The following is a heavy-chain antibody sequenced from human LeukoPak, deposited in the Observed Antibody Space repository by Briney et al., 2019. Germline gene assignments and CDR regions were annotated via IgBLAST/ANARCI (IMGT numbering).Heavy chain of an antibody. CDR1: GFTFSDYY. Sequence: KSGGSLRLSCAASGFTFSDYYMSWIRQAPGKGLEWVSYISGSGSTIYYADSVKGRFTISRDNAKNSLYLQMNSLRAEDTAVYYCTRDPPRYYYDDSGYSYWGQGTLVTVSS. J-gene: IGHJ4*02. CDR2: ISGSGSTI. D-gene: IGHD3-22*01. V-gene: IGHV3-11*01. CDR3: TRDPPRYYYDDSGYSY.